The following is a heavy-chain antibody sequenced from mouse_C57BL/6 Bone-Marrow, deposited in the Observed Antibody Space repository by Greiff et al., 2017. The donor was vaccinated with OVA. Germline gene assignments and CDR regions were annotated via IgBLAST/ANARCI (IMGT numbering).Heavy chain of an antibody. Sequence: DVKLVESEGGLVQPGSSMKLSCTASGFTFSDYYMAWVRQVPEKGLVWVANINYDGSSTYYLDSLKSRFIISRDNAKNILYLQMSSLKSEDTATYYCARDRGDYSNYFDYWGQGTTLTVSS. CDR1: GFTFSDYY. V-gene: IGHV5-16*01. D-gene: IGHD2-5*01. CDR3: ARDRGDYSNYFDY. CDR2: INYDGSST. J-gene: IGHJ2*01.